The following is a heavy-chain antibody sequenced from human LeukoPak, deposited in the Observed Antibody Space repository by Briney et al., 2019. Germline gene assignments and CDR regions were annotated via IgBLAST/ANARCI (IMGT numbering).Heavy chain of an antibody. CDR1: GFTFSDYY. Sequence: GGSLRLSCAASGFTFSDYYMSWIRQAPGKGLEGVSYISSSGSTIYYADSVKGRFTISRDNAKNSLYLQMNSLRAEDTAVYYCARPEFQLATHFGYWGQGTLVTVSS. CDR2: ISSSGSTI. V-gene: IGHV3-11*01. J-gene: IGHJ4*02. D-gene: IGHD2-2*01. CDR3: ARPEFQLATHFGY.